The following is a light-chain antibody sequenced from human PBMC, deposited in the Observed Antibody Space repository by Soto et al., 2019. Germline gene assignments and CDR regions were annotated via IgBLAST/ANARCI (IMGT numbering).Light chain of an antibody. J-gene: IGKJ4*01. Sequence: AVQVTQSPSSLSASVGDRVTITCRASQGISSALAWYQQKPGKAPKLLIYDASSLESGVPSRFSGSGSGTDFTLTISSLQPEDFEPYYCQQFNSYPLTFGGGTNVDIK. V-gene: IGKV1-13*02. CDR1: QGISSA. CDR3: QQFNSYPLT. CDR2: DAS.